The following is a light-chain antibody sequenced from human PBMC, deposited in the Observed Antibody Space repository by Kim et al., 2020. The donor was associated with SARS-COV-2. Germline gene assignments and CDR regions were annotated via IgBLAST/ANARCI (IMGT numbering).Light chain of an antibody. CDR1: TSNVANSY. J-gene: IGLJ3*02. CDR2: KNN. V-gene: IGLV1-47*01. CDR3: AAWDGSLSGRV. Sequence: QRLTISCSGRTSNVANSYVYWYQQFPGTAPKLLIYKNNQRPSGVPDRFSGSKSGTSASLAISGLRSEDEADYHCAAWDGSLSGRVFGGGTQLTVL.